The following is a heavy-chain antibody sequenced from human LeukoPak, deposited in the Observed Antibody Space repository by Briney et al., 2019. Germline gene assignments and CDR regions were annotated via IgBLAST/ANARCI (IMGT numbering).Heavy chain of an antibody. CDR1: GGTFSSYA. V-gene: IGHV1-69*13. Sequence: SVKVSCKASGGTFSSYAISWVRQAPGQGLEWMGGIIPIFGTANDAQKFQGRVTITADESTSTVYMELSSLRSEDTAVYYCARSMYSSSWYGRYYYYYMDVWGKGTTVTISS. CDR3: ARSMYSSSWYGRYYYYYMDV. CDR2: IIPIFGTA. D-gene: IGHD6-13*01. J-gene: IGHJ6*03.